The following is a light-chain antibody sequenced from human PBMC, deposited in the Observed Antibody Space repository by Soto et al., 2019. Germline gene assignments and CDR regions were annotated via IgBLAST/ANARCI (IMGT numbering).Light chain of an antibody. J-gene: IGKJ1*01. CDR2: GAS. CDR1: QSIDNNY. Sequence: EIVLTHSPGTLSLSPGERATLSCRASQSIDNNYLAWYQQKPGQAPRLVIYGASTRATDIPDRFSASGSGTDFTLTISRLEPEDFAVYYCQQYDKWPRWTFGQGTKVDIK. CDR3: QQYDKWPRWT. V-gene: IGKV3-20*01.